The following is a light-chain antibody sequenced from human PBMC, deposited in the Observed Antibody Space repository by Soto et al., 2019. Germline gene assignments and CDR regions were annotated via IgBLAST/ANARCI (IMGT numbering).Light chain of an antibody. V-gene: IGKV3-15*01. CDR2: RAS. CDR3: QQYQNLWT. Sequence: IVMTQSPATLSVSPGERATLSCRAGQTIYSNVAWYQQRPDQAPRLLIYRASTRATGVPARFSGSGSGTEFTLTISGLQSEDFALYYCQQYQNLWTFGQGTKVEIK. J-gene: IGKJ1*01. CDR1: QTIYSN.